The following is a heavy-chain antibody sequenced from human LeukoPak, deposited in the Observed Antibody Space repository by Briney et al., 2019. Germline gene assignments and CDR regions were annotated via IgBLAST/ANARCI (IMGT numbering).Heavy chain of an antibody. CDR3: ARLGLGSSRDY. CDR2: IDRSRTT. CDR1: GGSFSGYS. J-gene: IGHJ4*02. D-gene: IGHD6-6*01. V-gene: IGHV4-34*01. Sequence: SETLSLTCAVYGGSFSGYSWTWIRQPPGKGLEWIGEIDRSRTTNYNPSLKSRVTISVDTSKNQFSLKLSSVTAADTAVYYCARLGLGSSRDYWGQGTLVTVSS.